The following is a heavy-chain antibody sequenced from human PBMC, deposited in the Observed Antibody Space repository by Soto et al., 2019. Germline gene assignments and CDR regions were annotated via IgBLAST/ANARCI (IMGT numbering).Heavy chain of an antibody. CDR2: LTWTSGTS. CDR3: AKGVERDYMDD. J-gene: IGHJ6*03. D-gene: IGHD1-1*01. Sequence: EVHLVESGGGLVQPGRSLRLSCAASGFTFDDFSMHWVRQRPGKGLEWVATLTWTSGTSGYADSVKGRFTISRDNAKNSLHLQMNSLIADDTYLYYYAKGVERDYMDDWGKGPTVTVSS. CDR1: GFTFDDFS. V-gene: IGHV3-9*01.